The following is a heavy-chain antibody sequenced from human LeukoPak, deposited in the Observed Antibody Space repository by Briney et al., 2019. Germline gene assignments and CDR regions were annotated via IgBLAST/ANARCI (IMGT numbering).Heavy chain of an antibody. CDR3: ARGVLPAPNWFDP. CDR1: GGSISSGGYY. CDR2: IYYSGST. J-gene: IGHJ5*02. Sequence: SQTLSLTCTVSGGSISSGGYYWSWIRQHPGKGLEWIGYIYYSGSTYYNPSLKSRVTISVDTSKNQFSLKLTSVTAADTAAYYCARGVLPAPNWFDPWGQGTLVTVSS. D-gene: IGHD2-2*01. V-gene: IGHV4-31*03.